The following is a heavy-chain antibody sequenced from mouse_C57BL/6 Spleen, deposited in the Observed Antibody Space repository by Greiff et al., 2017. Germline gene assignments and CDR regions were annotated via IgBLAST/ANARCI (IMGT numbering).Heavy chain of an antibody. V-gene: IGHV1-82*01. CDR3: AYSASYALDC. D-gene: IGHD6-1*01. Sequence: QVQLKQSGPELVKPGASVKFSCTASGFDISSSWMHWVKQRPGQGLEWIGRIDPGDGDTTYNGKFQGKATLTADKSSSTAYMQLSSLASEDSAVCFCAYSASYALDCWVQRTSVTDSS. CDR1: GFDISSSW. J-gene: IGHJ4*01. CDR2: IDPGDGDT.